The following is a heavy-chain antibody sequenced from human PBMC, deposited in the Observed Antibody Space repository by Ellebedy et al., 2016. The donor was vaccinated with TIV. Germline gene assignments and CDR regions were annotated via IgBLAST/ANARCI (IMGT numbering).Heavy chain of an antibody. CDR1: GYTFTSYA. CDR3: ARDLEEVVPAALNYYYYGMDV. CDR2: INAGNGNT. D-gene: IGHD2-2*01. J-gene: IGHJ6*02. Sequence: ASVKVSXXASGYTFTSYAMHWVRQAPGQRLEWMGWINAGNGNTKYSQKLQGRVTMTTDTSTSTAYMELRSLRSDDTAVYYCARDLEEVVPAALNYYYYGMDVWGQGTTVTVSS. V-gene: IGHV1-3*01.